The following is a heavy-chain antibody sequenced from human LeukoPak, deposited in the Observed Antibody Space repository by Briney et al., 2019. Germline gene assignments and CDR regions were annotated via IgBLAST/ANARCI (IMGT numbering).Heavy chain of an antibody. V-gene: IGHV5-51*01. CDR3: ARQGALGYCSGGSCYGWFDP. CDR2: IYPGDSDT. D-gene: IGHD2-15*01. Sequence: GESLKISCKGSGYSFTSYWIGWVRQMPGKGLEWMGIIYPGDSDTRYSPSSQGQVTISADKSISTAYLQWSSLKASDTAMYYCARQGALGYCSGGSCYGWFDPWGQGTLVTVSS. CDR1: GYSFTSYW. J-gene: IGHJ5*02.